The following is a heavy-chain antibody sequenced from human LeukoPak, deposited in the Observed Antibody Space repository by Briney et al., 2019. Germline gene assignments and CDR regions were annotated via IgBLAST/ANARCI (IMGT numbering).Heavy chain of an antibody. D-gene: IGHD6-13*01. V-gene: IGHV3-53*01. Sequence: GSLRLSCASSGFTVSSNYMSWVRQAPGKGLEWVSVIYSGGSAYYADSVKGRFTISRDNAKNSLYLQMNSLRGEDTAVYHCARRGESSRWITYRTYHYYYYMDVWGKGTTVTVS. CDR1: GFTVSSNY. CDR3: ARRGESSRWITYRTYHYYYYMDV. CDR2: IYSGGSA. J-gene: IGHJ6*03.